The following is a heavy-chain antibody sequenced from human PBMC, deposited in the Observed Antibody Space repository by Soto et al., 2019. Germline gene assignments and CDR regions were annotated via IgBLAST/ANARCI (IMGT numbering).Heavy chain of an antibody. CDR1: GYTFTSYY. CDR3: ARDLTIFGVVNLYYYYGMDV. V-gene: IGHV1-46*01. Sequence: ASVKVSCKASGYTFTSYYMHWVRQAPGQGLEWMGIINPSGGSTSYAQKFQGRVTMTRDTSTSTVYMELSSLRSEDTAVYYCARDLTIFGVVNLYYYYGMDVWGQGTTVTVYS. D-gene: IGHD3-3*01. CDR2: INPSGGST. J-gene: IGHJ6*02.